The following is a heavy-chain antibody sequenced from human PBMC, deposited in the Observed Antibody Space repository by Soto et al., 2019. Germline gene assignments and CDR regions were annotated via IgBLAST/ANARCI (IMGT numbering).Heavy chain of an antibody. V-gene: IGHV4-59*08. CDR1: GGSLSDYY. D-gene: IGHD3-16*01. CDR3: ARHSLSIYDYIWDPWLDY. Sequence: PSETLSLTCAVSGGSLSDYYWHWIRQPPGKGLEWIGYIYYSGSINYNPSLKSRVTISVDTSKNQFSLKLSSVTAADTAVYYCARHSLSIYDYIWDPWLDYWGQGTLVTVSS. CDR2: IYYSGSI. J-gene: IGHJ4*02.